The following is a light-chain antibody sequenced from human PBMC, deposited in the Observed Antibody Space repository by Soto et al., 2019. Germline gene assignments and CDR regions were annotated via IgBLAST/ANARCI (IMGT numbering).Light chain of an antibody. V-gene: IGKV3D-20*02. CDR2: GAS. Sequence: EIVLTQSPGTLSLSPGERATLSCRASQSVSSSYLAWYQQKPGQPPRLLIYGASSRATGIPDRFSGSGSGTDFTLTISRLEPEDFAVYYCQQRSYGYTFGQGTKLEI. CDR3: QQRSYGYT. CDR1: QSVSSSY. J-gene: IGKJ2*01.